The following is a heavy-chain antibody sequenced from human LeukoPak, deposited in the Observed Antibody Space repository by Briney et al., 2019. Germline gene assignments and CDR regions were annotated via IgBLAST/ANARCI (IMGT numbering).Heavy chain of an antibody. CDR1: GFTFSGSA. V-gene: IGHV3-73*01. CDR2: IRSKANSYPT. J-gene: IGHJ5*02. CDR3: AKDPHWFDP. Sequence: GGSLRLSCAASGFTFSGSAMRWVRHASGKGLEWVGRIRSKANSYPTAYAASVKGMFTIFRDDSNNTACLQINSLGAEDTAVYYCAKDPHWFDPWGQGTLVTVSS.